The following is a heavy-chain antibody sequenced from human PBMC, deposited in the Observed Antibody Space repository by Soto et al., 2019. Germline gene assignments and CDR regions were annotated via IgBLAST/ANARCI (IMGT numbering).Heavy chain of an antibody. CDR2: ISGSGAST. CDR1: GFTFISYA. D-gene: IGHD2-8*02. J-gene: IGHJ6*03. V-gene: IGHV3-23*01. Sequence: EVQLLESGGDLVQPGGSLRLSCAASGFTFISYAMSWVRQAPGKGLEWVSTISGSGASTYYAGSVKGRFTISRDNSKNTCYLQMNSLRVEDTAEYYCAKTEADGSGRYFYYYMDVWGKGTTVTVSS. CDR3: AKTEADGSGRYFYYYMDV.